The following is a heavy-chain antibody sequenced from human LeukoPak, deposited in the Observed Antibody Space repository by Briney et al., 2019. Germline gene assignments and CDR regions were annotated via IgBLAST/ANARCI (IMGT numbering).Heavy chain of an antibody. CDR1: GFTFSSYA. D-gene: IGHD6-13*01. V-gene: IGHV3-30*04. Sequence: GGSLRLSCAASGFTFSSYAMHWVRQAPGKGLEWVAVISYDGSNKYYADSVKGRFTISRDNSKNSLYLQMNSLRAEDTAVYYCARDGIAAAGSHWFDPWGQGTLVTVSS. CDR2: ISYDGSNK. CDR3: ARDGIAAAGSHWFDP. J-gene: IGHJ5*02.